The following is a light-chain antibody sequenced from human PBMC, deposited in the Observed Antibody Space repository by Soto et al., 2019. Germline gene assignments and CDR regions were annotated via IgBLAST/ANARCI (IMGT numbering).Light chain of an antibody. Sequence: DIQMTQSPSSLSTSVGDRVTITCRASESIRTHLNWYQQKPGTAPRLLIYRASSVKSGVPPRFSGSGSGRDFTLTISSLRPEDIATYFCQQSYSSPPWTFGQGTKVDIK. CDR2: RAS. CDR1: ESIRTH. J-gene: IGKJ1*01. V-gene: IGKV1-39*01. CDR3: QQSYSSPPWT.